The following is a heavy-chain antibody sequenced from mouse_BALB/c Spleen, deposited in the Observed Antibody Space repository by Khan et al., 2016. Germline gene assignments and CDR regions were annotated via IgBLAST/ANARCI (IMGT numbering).Heavy chain of an antibody. Sequence: EVQLQESGPGLVKPSQSLSLTCTVTGYSITSDYAWNWIRQFPGNKLEWMGYISYSGSTSYNPSLKSRISITRDTSTNQFFLRLNSVTTEDTATYHWAEELACFAYWGQGSLVSVPA. CDR2: ISYSGST. J-gene: IGHJ3*01. CDR3: AEELACFAY. CDR1: GYSITSDYA. V-gene: IGHV3-2*02.